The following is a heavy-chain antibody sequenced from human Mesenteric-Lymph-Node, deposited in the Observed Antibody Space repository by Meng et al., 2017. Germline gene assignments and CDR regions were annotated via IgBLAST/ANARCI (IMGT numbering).Heavy chain of an antibody. Sequence: GESLKISCKGSGYSFTSYWIGWVRQMPGKGLEWMGIIYPGDSDTRYSPSFQGQVTISADKSISTAYLQWSSLKASDTAMYYCARDGGSIQLWLLGDGHYFDYWGQGTLVTVSS. V-gene: IGHV5-51*01. D-gene: IGHD5-18*01. CDR3: ARDGGSIQLWLLGDGHYFDY. CDR1: GYSFTSYW. J-gene: IGHJ4*02. CDR2: IYPGDSDT.